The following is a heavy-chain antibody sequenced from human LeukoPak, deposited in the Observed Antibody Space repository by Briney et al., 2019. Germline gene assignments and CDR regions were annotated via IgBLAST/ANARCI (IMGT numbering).Heavy chain of an antibody. CDR3: VISYYDATGYYDY. CDR1: GYSFSKYG. Sequence: ASVKVSCKASGYSFSKYGMSWVRQAPGQGLEWMGWVSTYNSNTNYAQKIQGRVAMTTDTSTSTGYMELRSLRSEDTAVYYCVISYYDATGYYDYWGQGTLVSVSS. CDR2: VSTYNSNT. D-gene: IGHD3-22*01. J-gene: IGHJ4*02. V-gene: IGHV1-18*01.